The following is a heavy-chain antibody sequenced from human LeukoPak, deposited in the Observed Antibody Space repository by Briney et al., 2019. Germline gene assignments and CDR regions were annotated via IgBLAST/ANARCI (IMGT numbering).Heavy chain of an antibody. Sequence: ASVKVSCKASGYTLTSYYMHWVRQAPGQGLEWMGIINPSGGSTSYAQKFQGRVTMTRDTSTSTVYMELSSLRSEDTAVYYCARDRDLYCSGGSCYPGYFDYWGQGTLVTVSS. J-gene: IGHJ4*02. CDR2: INPSGGST. D-gene: IGHD2-15*01. CDR3: ARDRDLYCSGGSCYPGYFDY. V-gene: IGHV1-46*01. CDR1: GYTLTSYY.